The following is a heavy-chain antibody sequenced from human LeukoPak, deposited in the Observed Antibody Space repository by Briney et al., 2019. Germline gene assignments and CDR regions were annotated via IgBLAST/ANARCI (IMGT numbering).Heavy chain of an antibody. CDR3: ASSAYSSSARAAFDI. J-gene: IGHJ3*02. Sequence: SETLSLTCTVSGGSISSSSYYWGWIRQPPGKGLEWIGSIYYSGSTYYNPSLKSRVTISVDTSKNQFSLKLSSVTAADTAVYYCASSAYSSSARAAFDIWGQRTMVTVSS. CDR1: GGSISSSSYY. V-gene: IGHV4-39*01. D-gene: IGHD6-13*01. CDR2: IYYSGST.